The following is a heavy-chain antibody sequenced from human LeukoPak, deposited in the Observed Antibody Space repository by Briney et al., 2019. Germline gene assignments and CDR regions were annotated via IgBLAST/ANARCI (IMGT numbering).Heavy chain of an antibody. V-gene: IGHV4-59*01. CDR2: IYYSGST. J-gene: IGHJ1*01. CDR1: GGSISSYY. D-gene: IGHD3-22*01. Sequence: PSETLSLTCTVSGGSISSYYWSWIRQPPGKGLEWVGYIYYSGSTNYNPSLKSRVTISVDTSKNPFSLKLSSVTAADTAVYYCARDHFYYYSSGYYLLRIGGYFQHWGQGTLVTVSS. CDR3: ARDHFYYYSSGYYLLRIGGYFQH.